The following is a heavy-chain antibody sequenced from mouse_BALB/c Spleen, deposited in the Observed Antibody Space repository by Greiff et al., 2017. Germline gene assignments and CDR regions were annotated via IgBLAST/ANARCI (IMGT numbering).Heavy chain of an antibody. CDR2: INPYNDGT. J-gene: IGHJ1*01. CDR1: GYTLTSYV. Sequence: EVQLHQSGPELVKPGASVKMSCKASGYTLTSYVMHWVKQKPGQGLEWIGYINPYNDGTKYNEKFKGKATLTSDKSSSTAYMELSSLTSEDSAVYYCARSYYGYDGYFDVWGAGTTVTVSS. D-gene: IGHD2-2*01. V-gene: IGHV1-14*01. CDR3: ARSYYGYDGYFDV.